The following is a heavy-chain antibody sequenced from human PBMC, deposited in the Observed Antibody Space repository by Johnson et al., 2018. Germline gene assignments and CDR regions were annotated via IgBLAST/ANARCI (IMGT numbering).Heavy chain of an antibody. Sequence: VQLVESGGGLVQXGTSLRLXCAASGFTFDDYAMHWVRQVPGKGLEWVSGINWNSRDKAYADSVKGRFTISRDNAKSSLYLEMNSLRPEDTALYYCAKDMGIVVAGTTWFAFDIWGQGTMVTVSS. CDR1: GFTFDDYA. V-gene: IGHV3-9*01. CDR2: INWNSRDK. D-gene: IGHD6-19*01. CDR3: AKDMGIVVAGTTWFAFDI. J-gene: IGHJ3*02.